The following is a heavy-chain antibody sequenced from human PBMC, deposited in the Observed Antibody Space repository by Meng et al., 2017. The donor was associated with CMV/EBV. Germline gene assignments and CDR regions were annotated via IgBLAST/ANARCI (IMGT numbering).Heavy chain of an antibody. CDR2: ISSSSSYI. CDR3: AGASTELELLSGFDY. V-gene: IGHV3-21*01. D-gene: IGHD1-7*01. CDR1: GFTFSSCS. Sequence: GESLKISCAASGFTFSSCSMNWVRRAPGKGLEWVASISSSSSYIYYADSAEGRFTISRDNAKNSLYQLMNSLRTDDTAGYYCAGASTELELLSGFDYWGQGTLVTVSS. J-gene: IGHJ4*02.